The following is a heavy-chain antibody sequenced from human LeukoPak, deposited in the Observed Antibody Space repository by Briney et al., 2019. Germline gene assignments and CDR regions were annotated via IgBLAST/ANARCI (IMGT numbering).Heavy chain of an antibody. V-gene: IGHV4-34*01. CDR2: INHSGST. D-gene: IGHD3-22*01. Sequence: SETLSLTCAVYGGSFSGYYWSWIRQPPGKGLEWIGEINHSGSTNYNPSLKSRVTISVDTSKNQFSLKLSSVTAADTAVYYCARTPYDRSGYYYLFFDYWGQGTLVTVPS. CDR3: ARTPYDRSGYYYLFFDY. J-gene: IGHJ4*02. CDR1: GGSFSGYY.